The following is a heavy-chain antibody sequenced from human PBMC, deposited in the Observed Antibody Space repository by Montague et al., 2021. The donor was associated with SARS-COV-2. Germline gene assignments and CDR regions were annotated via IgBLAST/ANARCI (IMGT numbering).Heavy chain of an antibody. CDR2: IFINGET. CDR3: ARYYERSLDV. Sequence: SETRSLTCTVSGGSITNDDWSWIRQPPGKGLEWIVNIFINGETDYSHSLKSRVIISVDTSKSQFSLKVTSVTAADTAVYYCARYYERSLDVWGQGTTVTVSS. D-gene: IGHD3-22*01. CDR1: GGSITNDD. V-gene: IGHV4-4*08. J-gene: IGHJ6*02.